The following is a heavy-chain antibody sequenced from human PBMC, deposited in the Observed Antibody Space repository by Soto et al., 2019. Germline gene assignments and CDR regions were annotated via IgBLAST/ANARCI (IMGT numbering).Heavy chain of an antibody. Sequence: QLQLQESGPGLVKPSETLSLTCTVSGGSISSSSYYWGWIRQPPGKGLEWIGSIYYSGSTSYNPSLKSRVTISVDTSKNQFSLRLSSVTAADKAVYYCAGVDPFNGFDPWGQGTLVTVSS. CDR1: GGSISSSSYY. J-gene: IGHJ5*02. D-gene: IGHD2-15*01. CDR2: IYYSGST. CDR3: AGVDPFNGFDP. V-gene: IGHV4-39*01.